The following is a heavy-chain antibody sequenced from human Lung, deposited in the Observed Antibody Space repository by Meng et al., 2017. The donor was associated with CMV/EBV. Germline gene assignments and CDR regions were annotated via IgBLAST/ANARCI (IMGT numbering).Heavy chain of an antibody. CDR2: IDHVERA. CDR3: VRNGFYSLDL. D-gene: IGHD3-22*01. J-gene: IGHJ4*02. Sequence: LTCAVSGDSISSSHWWSWVRQPPGKGLEWIGQIDHVERAAYNPSLKSRGTISVDKSKNELSLKLTSVTAADTAVYYCVRNGFYSLDLWGQGTLVTVSS. V-gene: IGHV4-4*02. CDR1: GDSISSSHW.